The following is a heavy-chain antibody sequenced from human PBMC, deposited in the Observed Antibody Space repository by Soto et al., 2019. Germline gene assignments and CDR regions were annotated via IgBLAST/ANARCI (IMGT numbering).Heavy chain of an antibody. CDR2: ISGSGGST. V-gene: IGHV3-23*01. Sequence: GGSLRLSCAASGFTFSSYAMSWVRQVPGKGMEWVSAISGSGGSTYYADSVKGRFTISRDNSKNTLYLQMNSLRAEDTAVYYCAISKAFIAAARGGYCSYGMDVWGQGTTVTVSS. CDR1: GFTFSSYA. J-gene: IGHJ6*02. CDR3: AISKAFIAAARGGYCSYGMDV. D-gene: IGHD6-25*01.